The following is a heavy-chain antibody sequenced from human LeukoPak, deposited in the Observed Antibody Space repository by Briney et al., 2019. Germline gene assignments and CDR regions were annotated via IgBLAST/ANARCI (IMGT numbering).Heavy chain of an antibody. Sequence: GGSLRLSCAPSGFTFSDYYISWIRQAPGKGLEWVSYISSSGSTIYYADSVKGRFTISRDNAKNSLYLQMNSLRAEDTAVYYCSRDSIVRGNIGNDMDVWGKGTTVTVSS. CDR2: ISSSGSTI. D-gene: IGHD2-8*01. CDR3: SRDSIVRGNIGNDMDV. CDR1: GFTFSDYY. V-gene: IGHV3-11*01. J-gene: IGHJ6*03.